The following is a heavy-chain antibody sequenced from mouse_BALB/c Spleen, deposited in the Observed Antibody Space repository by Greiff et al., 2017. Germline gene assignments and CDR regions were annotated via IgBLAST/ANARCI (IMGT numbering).Heavy chain of an antibody. D-gene: IGHD2-3*01. J-gene: IGHJ3*01. CDR3: ARDGYSSY. CDR2: IDPENGNT. V-gene: IGHV14-1*02. Sequence: VQLKESGAELVRPGALVKLSCKASGFNIKDYYMHWVKQRPEQGLEWIGWIDPENGNTIYDPKFQGKASITADTSSNTAYLQLSSLTSEDTAVYYCARDGYSSYWGQGTLVTVSA. CDR1: GFNIKDYY.